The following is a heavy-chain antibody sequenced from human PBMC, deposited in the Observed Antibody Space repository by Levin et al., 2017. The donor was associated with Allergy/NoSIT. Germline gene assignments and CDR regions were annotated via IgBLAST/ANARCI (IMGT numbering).Heavy chain of an antibody. CDR1: GFTFSDHY. CDR3: ARRNSGSYYFDS. CDR2: IRSNANSYTT. D-gene: IGHD1-26*01. J-gene: IGHJ4*02. Sequence: RSGGSLRLSCAASGFTFSDHYMDWVRQAPGKGLEWVGRIRSNANSYTTEYAASVKGRFTISRDDSKKSLYLQMDSLITEDTAMYYCARRNSGSYYFDSWGQGTLVTVSS. V-gene: IGHV3-72*01.